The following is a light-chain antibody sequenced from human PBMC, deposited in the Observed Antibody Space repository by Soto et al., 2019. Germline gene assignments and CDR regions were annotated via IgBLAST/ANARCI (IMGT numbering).Light chain of an antibody. V-gene: IGLV2-14*01. CDR2: DVS. Sequence: QSALTQPASVSGSPGQSITFSCTGTSSDVGGYNYVSWYQQHPGKAPKVIIYDVSDRPSGVSNRFSGSKSGNTASLTISGLQAEDEADYYCNSYTSGGIHVFGTGTKLTVL. CDR3: NSYTSGGIHV. CDR1: SSDVGGYNY. J-gene: IGLJ1*01.